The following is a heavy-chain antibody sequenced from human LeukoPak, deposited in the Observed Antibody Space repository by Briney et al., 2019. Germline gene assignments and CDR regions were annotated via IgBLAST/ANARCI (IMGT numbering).Heavy chain of an antibody. Sequence: GGSLRLSCAASGFTVSSNYMSWVRQAPGKGLEWVPVIYSGGSTYSADSVKGRFTISRDNSKNTLYIQMNSLRAEDTAVYYCARSARVWWFFDYWGQGTLVTVSS. CDR2: IYSGGST. J-gene: IGHJ4*02. CDR3: ARSARVWWFFDY. D-gene: IGHD2-8*02. CDR1: GFTVSSNY. V-gene: IGHV3-53*01.